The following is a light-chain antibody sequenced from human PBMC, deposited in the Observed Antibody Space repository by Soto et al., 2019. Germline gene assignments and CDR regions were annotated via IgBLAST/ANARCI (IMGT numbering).Light chain of an antibody. J-gene: IGKJ4*01. CDR3: QQRSGCPPT. CDR1: QSVSSNY. CDR2: GAS. V-gene: IGKV3D-20*02. Sequence: DIVLTQSPGTLSLSPGGRATVSCRASQSVSSNYLAWYQQKTGQAPRLLIYGASSRDTGIPDRFSGSGSGTDFTLTINALEPEDFVVYYCQQRSGCPPTFGGGTK.